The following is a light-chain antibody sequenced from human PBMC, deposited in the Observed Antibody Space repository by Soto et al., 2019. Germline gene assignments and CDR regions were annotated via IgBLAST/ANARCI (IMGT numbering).Light chain of an antibody. CDR3: QQDYNYPLT. V-gene: IGKV1-6*01. CDR2: AAS. J-gene: IGKJ4*01. Sequence: AIPMTQSLSSLSASVGDRVTITCRASQGIRNDLGWYQQKPGKAPKLLIFAASSLQSGVPSRFSGSGSGTDFTLTISSLQPEDFATYYCQQDYNYPLTFGGGTEVEIK. CDR1: QGIRND.